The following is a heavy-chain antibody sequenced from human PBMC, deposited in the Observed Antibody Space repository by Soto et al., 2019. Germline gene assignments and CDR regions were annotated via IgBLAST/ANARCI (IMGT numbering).Heavy chain of an antibody. CDR1: GGTFSSYA. CDR3: AREGVLQYSSSSVWFDP. V-gene: IGHV1-69*13. Sequence: AASVKVSCKASGGTFSSYAISWVRQAPGQGLGWMGGIIPIFGTANYAQKFQGRVTITADESTSTAYMELSSLRSEDTAVYYCAREGVLQYSSSSVWFDPWGQGTLVTVSS. D-gene: IGHD6-6*01. CDR2: IIPIFGTA. J-gene: IGHJ5*02.